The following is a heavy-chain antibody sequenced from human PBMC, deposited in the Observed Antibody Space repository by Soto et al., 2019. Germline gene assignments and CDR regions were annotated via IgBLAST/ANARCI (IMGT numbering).Heavy chain of an antibody. CDR2: INSDGSST. CDR1: GFTFSSYW. CDR3: ARVCSGGSCYSAPFDY. Sequence: EVQLVESGGGLVQPGGSLRLSCAASGFTFSSYWMHWVRQAPGKGLVWVSRINSDGSSTSYADSVKGRFTISRDNAKNTLYLQMNSLRAEDTAVYYCARVCSGGSCYSAPFDYWGQGTLVTVSS. J-gene: IGHJ4*02. V-gene: IGHV3-74*01. D-gene: IGHD2-15*01.